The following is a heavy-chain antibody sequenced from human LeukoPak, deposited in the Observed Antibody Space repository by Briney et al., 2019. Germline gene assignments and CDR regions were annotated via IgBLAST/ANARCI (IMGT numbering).Heavy chain of an antibody. CDR2: ISWNSGGI. V-gene: IGHV3-9*01. D-gene: IGHD3-10*02. CDR3: AKGSRFGVYYYYGMDV. CDR1: GFTFDDYA. Sequence: GRSLRLSCAASGFTFDDYAMHWVRQAPGKGLEWVSGISWNSGGIGYADSVKGRFTISRDNAKNSLYLQMNSLRAEDTALYYCAKGSRFGVYYYYGMDVWGQGTTVTVSS. J-gene: IGHJ6*02.